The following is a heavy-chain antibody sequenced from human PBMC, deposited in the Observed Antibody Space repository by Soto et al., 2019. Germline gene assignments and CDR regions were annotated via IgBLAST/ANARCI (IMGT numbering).Heavy chain of an antibody. J-gene: IGHJ3*02. CDR3: AKGLYSGYDLGYDAFDI. Sequence: GGSLRLSCAASGFTFEDYAMHWVRQAPGKGLEWVSGISWNSGSIGYADSVKGRFTISRDNAKNSLYLQMNSLRAEDTALYYCAKGLYSGYDLGYDAFDIWGQGTMVTVS. CDR2: ISWNSGSI. V-gene: IGHV3-9*01. CDR1: GFTFEDYA. D-gene: IGHD5-12*01.